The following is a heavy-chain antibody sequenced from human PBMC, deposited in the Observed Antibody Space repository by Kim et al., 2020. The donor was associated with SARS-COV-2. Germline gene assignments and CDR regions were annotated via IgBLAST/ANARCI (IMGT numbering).Heavy chain of an antibody. V-gene: IGHV3-23*01. CDR2: ISGSGGST. CDR3: AKDPGYSSSWYLLRRFDP. D-gene: IGHD6-13*01. Sequence: GGSLRLSCAASGFTFSSYAMSWVRQAPGKGLEWVSAISGSGGSTYYADSVKGRFTISRDNSKNTLYLQMNSLRAEDTAVYYCAKDPGYSSSWYLLRRFDPWGQGTLVTVSS. J-gene: IGHJ5*02. CDR1: GFTFSSYA.